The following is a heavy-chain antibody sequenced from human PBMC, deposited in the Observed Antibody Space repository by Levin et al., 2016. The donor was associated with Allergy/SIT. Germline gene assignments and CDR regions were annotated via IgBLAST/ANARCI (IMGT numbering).Heavy chain of an antibody. V-gene: IGHV1-2*04. J-gene: IGHJ6*03. CDR3: ARGSGIWYYYYYLHGR. CDR1: GYTFTGYY. CDR2: INPNSGGT. D-gene: IGHD1-14*01. Sequence: ASVKVSCKASGYTFTGYYMHWVRQAPGQGLEWMGWINPNSGGTNYAQKFQGWVTMTRDTSISTAYMELSRLRSDDTAVYYCARGSGIWYYYYYLHGRLGQRDHGHRLL.